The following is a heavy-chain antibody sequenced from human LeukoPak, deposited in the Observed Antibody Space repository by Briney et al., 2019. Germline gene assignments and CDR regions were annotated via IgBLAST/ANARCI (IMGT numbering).Heavy chain of an antibody. V-gene: IGHV4-30-4*01. Sequence: SQTLSLTCTVSGGSISSGDYYWSWIRQPPGKGLEWIGYIYYSGCTYYNPSLKSRVTISVDTSKNQFSLKLSSVTAADTAVYYCASSDCGGNLVGFDYWGQGTLVTVSS. D-gene: IGHD4-23*01. J-gene: IGHJ4*02. CDR1: GGSISSGDYY. CDR2: IYYSGCT. CDR3: ASSDCGGNLVGFDY.